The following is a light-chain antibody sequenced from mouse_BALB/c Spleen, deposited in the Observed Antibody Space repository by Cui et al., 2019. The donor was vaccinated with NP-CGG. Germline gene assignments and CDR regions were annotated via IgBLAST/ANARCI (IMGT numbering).Light chain of an antibody. J-gene: IGLJ1*01. CDR2: GTN. CDR3: VLWYSNHWV. Sequence: QAVVTQESALTTSPGETVTLTCRSSTGAVTTSNYANWVQEKPDHLFTGLIGGTNNRVPGVPARFSGSLIGDKAALIITGAQTEDEAIYFCVLWYSNHWVFGGGTKLTVL. CDR1: TGAVTTSNY. V-gene: IGLV1*01.